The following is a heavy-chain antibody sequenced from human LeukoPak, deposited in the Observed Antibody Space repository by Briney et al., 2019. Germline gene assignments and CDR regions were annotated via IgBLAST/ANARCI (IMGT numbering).Heavy chain of an antibody. CDR3: ARDPGSGYEEHFDY. D-gene: IGHD5-12*01. CDR2: FSGSGGSI. CDR1: GFSFSSYA. Sequence: GGSLRLSCAASGFSFSSYAMSWVRQAPGKGLEWVSSFSGSGGSIYYADSVKGRFTISRDNAKDSLYLQMNSLRAEDTAVYYCARDPGSGYEEHFDYWGQGTLVTVSS. V-gene: IGHV3-23*01. J-gene: IGHJ4*02.